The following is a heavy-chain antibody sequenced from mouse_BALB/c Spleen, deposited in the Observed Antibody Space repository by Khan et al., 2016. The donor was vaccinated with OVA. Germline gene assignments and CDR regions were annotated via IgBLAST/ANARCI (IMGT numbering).Heavy chain of an antibody. CDR1: GDSITSGY. CDR2: MIYTGYT. J-gene: IGHJ3*01. V-gene: IGHV3-8*02. Sequence: EVQLQESGPSLVKPSQTLSLTCSVTGDSITSGYWSWIRKFPGNKLEYMGYMIYTGYTDYNPSLKSRIAITRHTSNNQYYLQLNSVTAEDTATYYGARSTYRYAFAYWGQGTLVTVSA. CDR3: ARSTYRYAFAY. D-gene: IGHD2-14*01.